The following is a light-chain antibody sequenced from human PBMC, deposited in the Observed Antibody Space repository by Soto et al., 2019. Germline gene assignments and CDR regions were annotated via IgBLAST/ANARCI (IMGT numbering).Light chain of an antibody. Sequence: QSALTQPASVSGSPGQSITISCTGTSSDVSGYNYVSWYQHHPGKAPKLMIYEVSNRPSGVSNRFSGSKSGNTASLTISGLQTEDEADYYCSSYTTISTRIFGGGTKLTVL. CDR1: SSDVSGYNY. CDR3: SSYTTISTRI. CDR2: EVS. J-gene: IGLJ2*01. V-gene: IGLV2-14*01.